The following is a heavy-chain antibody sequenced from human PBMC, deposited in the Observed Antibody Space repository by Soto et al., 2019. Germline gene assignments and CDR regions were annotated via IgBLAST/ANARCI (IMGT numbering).Heavy chain of an antibody. CDR1: GFTFSSFW. CDR2: LNGDGSSS. D-gene: IGHD5-12*01. J-gene: IGHJ4*02. CDR3: TRGGSGYGNFDY. Sequence: EVQLVESRGALVQPGGSLRLSCAASGFTFSSFWLHWVRQTPGKGLVWISRLNGDGSSSSYADSVTGRFTISRDTATNTLYLQMNSLRPEDTALYYCTRGGSGYGNFDYWGLGTLVTVSS. V-gene: IGHV3-74*01.